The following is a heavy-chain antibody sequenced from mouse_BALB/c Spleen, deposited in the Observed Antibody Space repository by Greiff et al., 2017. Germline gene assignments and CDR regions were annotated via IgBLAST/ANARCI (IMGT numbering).Heavy chain of an antibody. CDR1: GFTFSSYT. J-gene: IGHJ1*01. V-gene: IGHV5-12-2*01. CDR3: ARLTTVVARDWYFDV. CDR2: ISNGGGST. Sequence: EVKLVESGGGLVQPGGSLKLSCAASGFTFSSYTMSWVRQTPEKRLEWVAYISNGGGSTYYPDTVKGRFTISRDNAKNTLYLQMSSLKSEDTAMYYCARLTTVVARDWYFDVWGAGTTVTVSS. D-gene: IGHD1-1*01.